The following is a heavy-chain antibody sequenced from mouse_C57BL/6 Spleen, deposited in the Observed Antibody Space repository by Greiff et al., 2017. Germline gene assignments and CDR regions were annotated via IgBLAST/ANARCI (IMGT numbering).Heavy chain of an antibody. CDR2: IDPQTGGT. CDR1: GYTFTDYE. CDR3: TRGWLPDYYAMDY. J-gene: IGHJ4*01. Sequence: VKLQQSGAELVRPGASVTLSCKASGYTFTDYEMHWVKQTPVHGLEWIGAIDPQTGGTAYNQKFKGKAILTADKSSSTAYMELRSLTSEDSAVYYCTRGWLPDYYAMDYWGQGTSVTVSS. V-gene: IGHV1-15*01. D-gene: IGHD2-3*01.